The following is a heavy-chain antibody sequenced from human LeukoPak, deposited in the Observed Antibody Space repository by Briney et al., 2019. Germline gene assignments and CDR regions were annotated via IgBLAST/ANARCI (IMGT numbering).Heavy chain of an antibody. CDR1: GFTFSSYA. J-gene: IGHJ6*02. D-gene: IGHD3-3*01. V-gene: IGHV3-23*01. CDR3: AKSVAIYSYYGLDV. CDR2: ISGSGGST. Sequence: QPGGSLRLSCAASGFTFSSYAMSWVRQTPGKGLEWVSAISGSGGSTYYADSVKGRFTISRDNSKNTLFLQMNSLRVEDTAPYYCAKSVAIYSYYGLDVWGQGTTVTVSS.